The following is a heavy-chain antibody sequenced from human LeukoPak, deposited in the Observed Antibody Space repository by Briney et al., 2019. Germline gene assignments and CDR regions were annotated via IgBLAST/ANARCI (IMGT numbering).Heavy chain of an antibody. J-gene: IGHJ4*02. V-gene: IGHV4-39*01. CDR3: ARRTLGALDY. Sequence: PSETLSLTCTVSGGSISSSSYYWGWIRQPPGKGLEWLGSIYYSGSTYYNPSLKSRVTISVDTSKNQFSLKLSSVTAADTAVYYCARRTLGALDYWGQGTLVTVSS. D-gene: IGHD6-13*01. CDR1: GGSISSSSYY. CDR2: IYYSGST.